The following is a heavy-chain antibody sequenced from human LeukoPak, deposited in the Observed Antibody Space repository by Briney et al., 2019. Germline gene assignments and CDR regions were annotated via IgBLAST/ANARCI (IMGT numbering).Heavy chain of an antibody. Sequence: SETLSLTCTVSGGSLSGHYWTWIRQPPGKGLEWIGFLLYSGSTNYNPSLKSRVTMSLDTSKNQFSLRLTSVTAADTAVYYCAREIGNWFDPWGQGALATVSS. CDR2: LLYSGST. D-gene: IGHD3-16*01. V-gene: IGHV4-59*11. J-gene: IGHJ5*02. CDR3: AREIGNWFDP. CDR1: GGSLSGHY.